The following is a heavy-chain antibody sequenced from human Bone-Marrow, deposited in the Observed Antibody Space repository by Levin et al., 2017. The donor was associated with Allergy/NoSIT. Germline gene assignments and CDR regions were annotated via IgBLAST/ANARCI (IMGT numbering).Heavy chain of an antibody. D-gene: IGHD4-17*01. V-gene: IGHV1-8*01. J-gene: IGHJ5*02. CDR1: GYTFTSHD. CDR2: MNPYSGNT. Sequence: GGSLRLSCKASGYTFTSHDINWVRQATGQGLEWMGWMNPYSGNTGYAQKFHSRVTMTRNTSISTAYMELSSLRSDDTAVYYCARDSATADNWFDPWGQGTLVTVSS. CDR3: ARDSATADNWFDP.